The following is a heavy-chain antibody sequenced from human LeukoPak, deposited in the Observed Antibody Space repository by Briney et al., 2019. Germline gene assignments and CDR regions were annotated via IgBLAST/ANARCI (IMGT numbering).Heavy chain of an antibody. CDR3: ARRGIAAAGTHNWFDP. D-gene: IGHD6-13*01. Sequence: PSETLSLTCTVSGGSMSSYYWSWIRQPPGKGLEWIGYIYYSGSTNYNPSLKSRVSISVDTSKNQFSLKLSSVTAADTAVYYCARRGIAAAGTHNWFDPWGQGTLVTVSS. J-gene: IGHJ5*02. CDR1: GGSMSSYY. V-gene: IGHV4-59*08. CDR2: IYYSGST.